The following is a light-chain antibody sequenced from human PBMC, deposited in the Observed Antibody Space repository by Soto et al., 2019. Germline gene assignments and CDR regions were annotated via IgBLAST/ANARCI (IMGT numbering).Light chain of an antibody. Sequence: QSVLPQPPSVSAAPGPKVTISCSGSSSNIGNNYVSWYQQLPGTAPKLLIYENNKRPSGIPDRFSGSKSGTSATLGITGLQTGDEADYYCGTWDSSLSAVVFGGGTKVTVL. J-gene: IGLJ2*01. V-gene: IGLV1-51*02. CDR3: GTWDSSLSAVV. CDR2: ENN. CDR1: SSNIGNNY.